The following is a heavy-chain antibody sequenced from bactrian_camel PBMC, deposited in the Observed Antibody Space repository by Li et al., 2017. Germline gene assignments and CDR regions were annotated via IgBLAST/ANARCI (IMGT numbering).Heavy chain of an antibody. CDR1: GSGYISGTAC. Sequence: HVQLVESGGGSVQAGGSLKLSCTASGSGYISGTACMGWFRQVTGKEREGVAAIAPATGTTFYSDSVKGRFTISKDNAKSTVYLQMNSLKPEDTAMYYCAAGRTSSLIPARYTYWGQGTQVTVS. V-gene: IGHV3S54*01. CDR3: AAGRTSSLIPARYTY. J-gene: IGHJ4*01. D-gene: IGHD5*01. CDR2: IAPATGTT.